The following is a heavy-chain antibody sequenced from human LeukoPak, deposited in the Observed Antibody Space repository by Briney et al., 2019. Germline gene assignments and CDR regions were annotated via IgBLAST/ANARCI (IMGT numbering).Heavy chain of an antibody. J-gene: IGHJ4*02. CDR1: GYTVTPYG. CDR3: ARGIYGDY. V-gene: IGHV1-18*01. D-gene: IGHD3-16*01. Sequence: VPVKVSPKTSGYTVTPYGMSWVGPASGKGLEWMGWISSLNGNTDCAQNLQGRVAMTTDTSTSTAYMELTSLRSDDTAVYYCARGIYGDYWGQGTLVTVSS. CDR2: ISSLNGNT.